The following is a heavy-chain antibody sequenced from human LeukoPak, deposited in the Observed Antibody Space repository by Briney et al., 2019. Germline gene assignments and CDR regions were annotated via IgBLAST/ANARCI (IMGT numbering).Heavy chain of an antibody. CDR3: ARDCPSSGSDYYYYYMDV. J-gene: IGHJ6*03. CDR2: ISYDGSNK. V-gene: IGHV3-30*04. CDR1: GFIFSSYA. Sequence: RSLILSCAASGFIFSSYAMHWVRQAPGKGLEGVAVISYDGSNKYYADSVKGRFTISRDNSKNTLYLQMNSLRAEDTAVYYCARDCPSSGSDYYYYYMDVWGKGTTVTVSS. D-gene: IGHD6-19*01.